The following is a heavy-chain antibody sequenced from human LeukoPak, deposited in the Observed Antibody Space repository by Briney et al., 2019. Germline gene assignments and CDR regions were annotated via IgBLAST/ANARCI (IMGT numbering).Heavy chain of an antibody. D-gene: IGHD3-16*01. CDR3: ARGPPGPIGDY. CDR1: GGSISSGGYY. Sequence: PSETLSLTCTVSGGSISSGGYYWSWIRQHPGKGLEWIGYIYYSGSTYYNPSLKSRVTMSVDTSKNQFSLKLSSVTAADTAVYYCARGPPGPIGDYWGQGTLVTVSS. CDR2: IYYSGST. V-gene: IGHV4-31*03. J-gene: IGHJ4*02.